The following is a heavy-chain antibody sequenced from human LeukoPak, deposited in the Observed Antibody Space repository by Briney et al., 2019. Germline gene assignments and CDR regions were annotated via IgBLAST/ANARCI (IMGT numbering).Heavy chain of an antibody. CDR1: GFSFSSYG. V-gene: IGHV3-30*02. CDR3: ARILDSAWGELGY. J-gene: IGHJ4*02. CDR2: IRSDGSNK. D-gene: IGHD6-19*01. Sequence: GGSLRLSCAGSGFSFSSYGMHWVRQAPGKVLEWMAFIRSDGSNKYYADSVKGRFTISRDNSKNTLYLQMNSLRAEDTAVYYCARILDSAWGELGYWGQGTLVTVSS.